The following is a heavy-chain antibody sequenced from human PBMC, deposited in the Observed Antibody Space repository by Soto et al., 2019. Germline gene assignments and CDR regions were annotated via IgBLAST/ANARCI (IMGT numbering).Heavy chain of an antibody. CDR3: ARHQDILVVVAATPYYYYGKNV. CDR1: GYSFTSYW. J-gene: IGHJ6*02. D-gene: IGHD2-15*01. Sequence: PGESLKISCKGSGYSFTSYWISWVRQMPGKGLEWMGRIDPSDSYSNYSPSFQGHVTISADKSISTAYLQWSSLKASDTAMYYCARHQDILVVVAATPYYYYGKNVWGQGTTVTVSS. CDR2: IDPSDSYS. V-gene: IGHV5-10-1*01.